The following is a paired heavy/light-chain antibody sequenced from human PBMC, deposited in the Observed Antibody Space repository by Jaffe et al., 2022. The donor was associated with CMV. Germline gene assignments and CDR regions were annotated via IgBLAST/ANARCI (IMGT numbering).Heavy chain of an antibody. D-gene: IGHD3-10*01. Sequence: QVQLQQWGAGLLKPSETLSLTCAVYGGSFSGYYWSWIRQPPGKGLEWIGEINHSGSTNYNPSLKSRVTISVDTSKNQFSLKLSSVTAADTAVYYCARVERAGLTMVRGVMIGYWGQGTLVTVSS. CDR1: GGSFSGYY. J-gene: IGHJ4*02. CDR2: INHSGST. V-gene: IGHV4-34*01. CDR3: ARVERAGLTMVRGVMIGY.
Light chain of an antibody. CDR3: LLYYGGARV. J-gene: IGLJ3*02. CDR1: TGAVTSGYY. V-gene: IGLV7-43*01. CDR2: STS. Sequence: QTVVTQEPSLTVSPGGTVTLTCASSTGAVTSGYYPNWFQQKPGQAPRALIYSTSNKHSWTPARFSGSLLGGKAALTLSGVQPEDEAEYYCLLYYGGARVFGGGTKLTVL.